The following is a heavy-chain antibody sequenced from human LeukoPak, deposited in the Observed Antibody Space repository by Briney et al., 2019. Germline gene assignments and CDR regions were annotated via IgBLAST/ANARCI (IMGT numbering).Heavy chain of an antibody. Sequence: GGSLRLSCAASGFSFSTYVTHWVRQAPGKGLEWVAVISYDGSNKHYADSVKGRFTISRDNSKNTLYLQMNSLRAEDTAVYYCVGDYWGHGTLVTVSS. J-gene: IGHJ4*01. CDR3: VGDY. D-gene: IGHD3-10*01. V-gene: IGHV3-30-3*01. CDR2: ISYDGSNK. CDR1: GFSFSTYV.